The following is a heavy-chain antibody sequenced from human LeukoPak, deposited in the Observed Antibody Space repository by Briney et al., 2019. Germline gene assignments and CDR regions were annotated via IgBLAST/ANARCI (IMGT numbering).Heavy chain of an antibody. CDR1: GFTFSDYY. V-gene: IGHV3-11*06. D-gene: IGHD3-16*02. J-gene: IGHJ4*02. CDR2: ISSSSSYT. CDR3: AKDRLPLGELSLFDY. Sequence: GGSLRLSCAASGFTFSDYYMSCIRQPPGGGLVWVSYISSSSSYTNYADSVKGRFTISRDNAKNSLYLQMNSLRAEDTAVYYCAKDRLPLGELSLFDYWGQGTLVTVSS.